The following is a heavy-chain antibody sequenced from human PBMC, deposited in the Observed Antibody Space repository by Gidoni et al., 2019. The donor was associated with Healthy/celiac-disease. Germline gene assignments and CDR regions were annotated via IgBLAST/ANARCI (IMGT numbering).Heavy chain of an antibody. CDR3: ARTIAVAGTGGYFDY. V-gene: IGHV4-59*01. J-gene: IGHJ4*02. Sequence: QVQLQESGPGLVKPSETLSLTCTVSGCSISSYYWSWIRQPPGKGLEWIGYIYYSGSTNYNPSLKSRVTISVDTSKNQFSLKLSSVTAADTAVYYCARTIAVAGTGGYFDYWGQGTLVTVSS. CDR2: IYYSGST. CDR1: GCSISSYY. D-gene: IGHD6-19*01.